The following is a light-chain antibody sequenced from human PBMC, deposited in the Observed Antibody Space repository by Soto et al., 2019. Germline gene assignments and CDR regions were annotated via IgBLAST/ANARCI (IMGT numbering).Light chain of an antibody. CDR1: SSDVGGYSY. V-gene: IGLV2-14*03. J-gene: IGLJ2*01. CDR2: DVS. CDR3: GSYTTSATVV. Sequence: QSVLTQPASVSGSPGQSITISCTGTSSDVGGYSYVSWYQQHPGKAPKLMIYDVSDRPSGVSSRFSGSKSGNTASLTISGLQAEYEADYYCGSYTTSATVVFGGGTKLTVL.